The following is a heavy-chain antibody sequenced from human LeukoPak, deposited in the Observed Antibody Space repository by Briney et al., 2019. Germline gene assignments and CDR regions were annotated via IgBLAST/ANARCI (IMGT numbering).Heavy chain of an antibody. V-gene: IGHV4-61*01. CDR1: GGSVSSGTYD. Sequence: SETLSLTCTVSGGSVSSGTYDWGWIRQPPGKGLEWIEHIYYSGSTNCNPSLKSRVTISVDTSKNQFSLKLSSVTAADTAVYYCARDLLGTTLDYWGQGPLVTVSP. J-gene: IGHJ4*02. CDR3: ARDLLGTTLDY. CDR2: IYYSGST. D-gene: IGHD1-7*01.